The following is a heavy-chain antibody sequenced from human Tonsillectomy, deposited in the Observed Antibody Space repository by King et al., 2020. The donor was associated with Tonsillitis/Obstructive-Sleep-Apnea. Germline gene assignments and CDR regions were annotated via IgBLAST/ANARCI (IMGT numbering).Heavy chain of an antibody. CDR1: GYTFTDYY. CDR3: ARDPDDTSGYDAFDI. V-gene: IGHV1-2*04. Sequence: VQLVESGAEVKKPGASVKVSCKASGYTFTDYYIHWVRQAPGQGLEWMGWIHPKSGGTKYAQKFQGWVTMTRDTSISTVYMEVNRLKSDVTAMYYCARDPDDTSGYDAFDIWGQGTLVTVSS. CDR2: IHPKSGGT. D-gene: IGHD3-22*01. J-gene: IGHJ3*02.